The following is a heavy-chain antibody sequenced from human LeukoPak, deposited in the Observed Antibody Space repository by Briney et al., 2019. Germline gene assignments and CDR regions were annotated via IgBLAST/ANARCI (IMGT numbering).Heavy chain of an antibody. J-gene: IGHJ4*02. CDR2: IYYSGST. CDR3: HHYYDSSGYYSLDY. V-gene: IGHV4-59*12. Sequence: PSETLSLTCTVSGGSISSYYWSWIRQPPGKGLEWIGYIYYSGSTNYNPSLKSRVTISVDTSKNQFSLKLSSVTAADTAVYYCHHYYDSSGYYSLDYWGQGTLVTVSS. CDR1: GGSISSYY. D-gene: IGHD3-22*01.